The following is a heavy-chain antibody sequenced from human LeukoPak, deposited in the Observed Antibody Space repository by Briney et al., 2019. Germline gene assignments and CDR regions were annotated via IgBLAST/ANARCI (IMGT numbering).Heavy chain of an antibody. D-gene: IGHD6-19*01. CDR3: AGDAGPSSGWHNYFDY. CDR1: GFTFSSYA. J-gene: IGHJ4*02. Sequence: GASLRLSCAASGFTFSSYAMSWVRQAPGKGLEXXXXXXSSSSYIYYADSVKGRFTISRDNAKNSLYLQMNSLRAEDTAVYYCAGDAGPSSGWHNYFDYWGQGTLVTVSS. CDR2: XXSSSSYI. V-gene: IGHV3-21*01.